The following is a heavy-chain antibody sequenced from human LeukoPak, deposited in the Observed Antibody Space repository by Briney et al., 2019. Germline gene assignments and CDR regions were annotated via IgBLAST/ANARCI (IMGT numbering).Heavy chain of an antibody. J-gene: IGHJ5*02. CDR1: GYTFTSYG. V-gene: IGHV1-18*01. D-gene: IGHD6-19*01. CDR2: ISVHKDNT. CDR3: ARGQAIAVAGPFDP. Sequence: ASVKVSCKASGYTFTSYGISWVRQAPGQGLEWMGWISVHKDNTNYAQKLQGRVTMTTDTSTSTAYMELRSLRSDDTAVYYCARGQAIAVAGPFDPWGQGTLVTVSS.